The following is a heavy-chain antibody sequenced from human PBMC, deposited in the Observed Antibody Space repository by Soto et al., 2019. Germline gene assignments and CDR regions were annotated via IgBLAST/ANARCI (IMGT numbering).Heavy chain of an antibody. V-gene: IGHV4-59*08. Sequence: PSETLSLTCTVSGGSLSSYYWSWIRRPPGMGLEWIASIYYTGTTNYNPSLKSRVTISIDTSKNQFSLKLRSVTAADTAVYFCATLRGLGVVSPYFDYWGQGLMVTVSS. CDR2: IYYTGTT. D-gene: IGHD3-10*01. CDR3: ATLRGLGVVSPYFDY. CDR1: GGSLSSYY. J-gene: IGHJ4*02.